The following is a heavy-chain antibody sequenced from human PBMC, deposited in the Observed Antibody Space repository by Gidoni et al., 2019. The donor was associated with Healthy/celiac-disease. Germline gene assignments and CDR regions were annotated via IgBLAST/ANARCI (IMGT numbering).Heavy chain of an antibody. D-gene: IGHD6-19*01. CDR3: ASPPLYSSGWYYDY. CDR2: ISSSSSYI. Sequence: EVQLVASGGGLVKPGGSLRLSCAASGFTFSSYSMTWVRQAPGKGLEWVSSISSSSSYIYYADSVKGRFTISRDNAKNSLYLQMNSLRAEDTAVYYCASPPLYSSGWYYDYWGQGTLVTVSS. V-gene: IGHV3-21*01. CDR1: GFTFSSYS. J-gene: IGHJ4*02.